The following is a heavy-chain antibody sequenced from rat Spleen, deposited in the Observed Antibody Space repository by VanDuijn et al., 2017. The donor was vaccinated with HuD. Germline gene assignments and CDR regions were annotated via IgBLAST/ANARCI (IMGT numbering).Heavy chain of an antibody. J-gene: IGHJ2*01. CDR2: ISYRGSA. D-gene: IGHD3-1*01. CDR3: ARSPAVFFDY. Sequence: EVQLQKSGPGLVKPSQSLSLTCSVTGYSITSNYWAWIRKFPGNKMEWIGHISYRGSASYNSSLKSRISITRDTSKNQFFLQLDSVTTEDTATYYCARSPAVFFDYWGQGVMVTVSS. V-gene: IGHV3-1*01. CDR1: GYSITSNY.